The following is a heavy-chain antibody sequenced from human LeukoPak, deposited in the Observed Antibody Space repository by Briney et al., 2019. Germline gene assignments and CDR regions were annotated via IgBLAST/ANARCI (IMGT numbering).Heavy chain of an antibody. D-gene: IGHD5-18*01. CDR2: IIPIFGTA. Sequence: GASVKVSCKASGGTFSSYAISWVRQAPGQGFEWMGGIIPIFGTANYAQKFQGRVTITADESTSTAYMELSSLRSEDTAVYYCARLYSYGSTVDYWGQGTLVTVSS. CDR1: GGTFSSYA. CDR3: ARLYSYGSTVDY. V-gene: IGHV1-69*01. J-gene: IGHJ4*02.